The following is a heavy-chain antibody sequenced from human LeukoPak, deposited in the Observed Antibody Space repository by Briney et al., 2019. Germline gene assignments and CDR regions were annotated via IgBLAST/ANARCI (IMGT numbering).Heavy chain of an antibody. CDR1: GGSISSGGYY. V-gene: IGHV4-31*03. CDR2: IYYSGST. D-gene: IGHD3-16*02. J-gene: IGHJ3*02. Sequence: PSETLSLTCTVSGGSISSGGYYWSWIRQHPGKGLEWIGYIYYSGSTYYNPSLKSRVTISVDTSKNQFSLKLSSVTAADTAVYYCARAGDYVWGSYRQGAFDIWGQGTMVTVSS. CDR3: ARAGDYVWGSYRQGAFDI.